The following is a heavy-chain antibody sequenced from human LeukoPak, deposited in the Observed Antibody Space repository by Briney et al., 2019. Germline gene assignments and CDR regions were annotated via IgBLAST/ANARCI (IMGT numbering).Heavy chain of an antibody. J-gene: IGHJ4*02. V-gene: IGHV4-34*01. Sequence: PSETLSLTCAVYGGSFSGYYWSWIRQPPGKGLEGIEEINHSGSTNYNPSLKSRVTISVDTSKNQFSLKLSSVTAADTAVYYCARRRDYDILTGYYKGGVDYFDYWGQGTLVTVSS. CDR1: GGSFSGYY. CDR2: INHSGST. D-gene: IGHD3-9*01. CDR3: ARRRDYDILTGYYKGGVDYFDY.